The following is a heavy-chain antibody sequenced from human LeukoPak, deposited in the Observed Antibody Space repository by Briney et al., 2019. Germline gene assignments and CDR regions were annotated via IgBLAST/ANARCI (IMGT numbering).Heavy chain of an antibody. CDR2: INPNSGGT. CDR3: ARLSSYQLLFDY. V-gene: IGHV1-2*02. J-gene: IGHJ4*02. D-gene: IGHD2-2*01. Sequence: ASVKVSCKASGYTFTGYYMHWLRQAPGQGLEWMGWINPNSGGTNYAQKFQGRVTMTRDTSISTAYMELSRPRSDDTAVYYCARLSSYQLLFDYWGQGTLVTVSS. CDR1: GYTFTGYY.